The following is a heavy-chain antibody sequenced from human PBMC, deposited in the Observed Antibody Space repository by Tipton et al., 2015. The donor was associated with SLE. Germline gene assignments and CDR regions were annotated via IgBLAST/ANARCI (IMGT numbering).Heavy chain of an antibody. V-gene: IGHV4-39*07. CDR2: INYSGTT. CDR1: GDSISNNNYY. D-gene: IGHD3-3*01. J-gene: IGHJ3*01. CDR3: ARALPFNYDFWSGYSTDPFDV. Sequence: TLSLTCTISGDSISNNNYYWGWIRQPPGEGLELIGNINYSGTTYYNPSLKSRVTISVDTSKNQFSLKLTSVTAADTAVYYCARALPFNYDFWSGYSTDPFDVWGQGTMVTVSA.